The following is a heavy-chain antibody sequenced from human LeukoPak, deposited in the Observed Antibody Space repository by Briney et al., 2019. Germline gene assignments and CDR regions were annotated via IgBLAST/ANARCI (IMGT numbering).Heavy chain of an antibody. CDR3: AGDRAGVAWLSAFDI. V-gene: IGHV1-3*01. CDR2: INAGNGNT. Sequence: ASVKVSCKASGCTFTSYAMHWVRQAPGQRLEWMGWINAGNGNTKYSQKFQGRVTITRDTSASTAYMELSSLRSEDTAVYYCAGDRAGVAWLSAFDIWGQGTMVTVSS. CDR1: GCTFTSYA. D-gene: IGHD3-10*01. J-gene: IGHJ3*02.